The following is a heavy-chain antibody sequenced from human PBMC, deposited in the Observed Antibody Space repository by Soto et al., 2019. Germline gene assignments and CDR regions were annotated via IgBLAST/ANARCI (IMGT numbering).Heavy chain of an antibody. J-gene: IGHJ6*02. V-gene: IGHV4-59*08. CDR1: GGSISSYY. CDR3: ARGLLRYFDWSPGYYSGMDV. D-gene: IGHD3-9*01. CDR2: IYYSGST. Sequence: SETLSLACTVSGGSISSYYWSWIRQPPGKGLEWIGYIYYSGSTNYNPSLKSRVTISVDTSKNQFSLKLSSVTAADTAVYYCARGLLRYFDWSPGYYSGMDVWGQGTTVTVS.